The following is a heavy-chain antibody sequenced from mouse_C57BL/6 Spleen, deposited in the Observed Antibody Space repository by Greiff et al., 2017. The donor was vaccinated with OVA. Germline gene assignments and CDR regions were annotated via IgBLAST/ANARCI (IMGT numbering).Heavy chain of an antibody. Sequence: QVQLKESGPGILQSSQTLSLTCSFSGFSLSTSGMGVSWLRHPSGKGLEWLAHIYWDDDKRYNPSLKSRPTISKDTSSNQVFLKLTSGDTADTATYYCARREGYGSYYAMDYWGQGTSVTVSS. CDR2: IYWDDDK. J-gene: IGHJ4*01. CDR1: GFSLSTSGMG. V-gene: IGHV8-12*01. D-gene: IGHD1-1*01. CDR3: ARREGYGSYYAMDY.